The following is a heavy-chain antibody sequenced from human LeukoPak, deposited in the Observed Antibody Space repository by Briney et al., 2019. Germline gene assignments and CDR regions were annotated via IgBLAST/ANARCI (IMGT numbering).Heavy chain of an antibody. J-gene: IGHJ4*02. V-gene: IGHV4-34*01. Sequence: SETLSLTCAVYGGSFSGYYWSWIRQPPGKGLEWIGEINHSGSTNYNPSLKSRVTISADTSKNQFSLKLSSVTAADTAVYYCARGAARYYYGSGSYSRTFDYWGQGTLVTVSS. CDR2: INHSGST. CDR3: ARGAARYYYGSGSYSRTFDY. D-gene: IGHD3-10*01. CDR1: GGSFSGYY.